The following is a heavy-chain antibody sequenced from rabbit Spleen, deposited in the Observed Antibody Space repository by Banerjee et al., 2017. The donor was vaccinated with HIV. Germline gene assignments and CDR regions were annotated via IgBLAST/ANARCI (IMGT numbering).Heavy chain of an antibody. D-gene: IGHD1-1*01. J-gene: IGHJ3*01. Sequence: QSLEESGGGLVKPGASLTLTCTASGFSFRSGYYMCWVRQAPGKGLEWIGCIGAGSGTTYYASWAKGRFTISKTSSTTVTLQMTSLTAADTATYFCVRGASSSGYYSLWGQGTLVTVS. CDR2: IGAGSGTT. CDR3: VRGASSSGYYSL. V-gene: IGHV1S40*01. CDR1: GFSFRSGYY.